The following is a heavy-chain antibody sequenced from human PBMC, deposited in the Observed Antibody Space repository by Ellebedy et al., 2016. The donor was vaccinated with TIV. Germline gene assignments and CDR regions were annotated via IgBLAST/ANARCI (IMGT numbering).Heavy chain of an antibody. V-gene: IGHV4-61*02. D-gene: IGHD3-3*02. CDR3: ASNEPHFWSGYYTFDY. CDR2: IYTSGST. CDR1: GGSISSGSYY. Sequence: SETLSLTXTVSGGSISSGSYYWSWIRQPAGKGLEWIGRIYTSGSTNYNPSLKSRVTMSVDTSKNQFSLKLSSVTAADTAVYYCASNEPHFWSGYYTFDYWGQGTLVTVSS. J-gene: IGHJ4*02.